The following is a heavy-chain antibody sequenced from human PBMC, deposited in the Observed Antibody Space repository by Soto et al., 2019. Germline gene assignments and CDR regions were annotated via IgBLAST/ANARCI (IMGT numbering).Heavy chain of an antibody. CDR3: VHHGGVTYYHVV. J-gene: IGHJ4*02. Sequence: PSETLSLTCAVSGGSISSGGYSWSWIRQPPGKGLEWIGSIHHSGSTYYNPSLKSRVTISVDTSKNQFSLKLSSVTAADTAVYYCVHHGGVTYYHVVWGQGMLVTVSS. CDR2: IHHSGST. CDR1: GGSISSGGYS. V-gene: IGHV4-30-2*03. D-gene: IGHD1-26*01.